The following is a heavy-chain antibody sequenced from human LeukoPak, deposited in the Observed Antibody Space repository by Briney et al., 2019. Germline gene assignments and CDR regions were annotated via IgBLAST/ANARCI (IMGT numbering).Heavy chain of an antibody. CDR3: AKDGPGGVTATYTDY. CDR1: GYTFTSYA. CDR2: INAGNGNT. D-gene: IGHD2-21*02. Sequence: GASVKVSCKASGYTFTSYAMHWVRQAPGQRLEWMGWINAGNGNTKYSQKFQGRVTITRDTSASTAYMELSSLGSEDTAVYYCAKDGPGGVTATYTDYWGQGTLVTVSS. V-gene: IGHV1-3*01. J-gene: IGHJ4*02.